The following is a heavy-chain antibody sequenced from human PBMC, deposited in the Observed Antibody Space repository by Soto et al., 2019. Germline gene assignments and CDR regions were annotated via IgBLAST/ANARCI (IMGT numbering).Heavy chain of an antibody. D-gene: IGHD2-2*01. CDR1: GGTFSSYT. V-gene: IGHV1-69*02. Sequence: GASVTVSCTASGGTFSSYTIIWVRQAPGQGLEWMGRIIPILGIANYAQKFQGRVTITADKSTSTAYMELSSLRSEDTAVYYCASTVYCSSTSCYSTPYYYYGMDVWGQGTTVTVSS. J-gene: IGHJ6*02. CDR2: IIPILGIA. CDR3: ASTVYCSSTSCYSTPYYYYGMDV.